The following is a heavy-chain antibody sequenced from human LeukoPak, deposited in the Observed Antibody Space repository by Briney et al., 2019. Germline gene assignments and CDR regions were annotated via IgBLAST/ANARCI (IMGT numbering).Heavy chain of an antibody. CDR1: GYSFTSYW. CDR3: ATSESQTRFDY. V-gene: IGHV5-51*01. J-gene: IGHJ4*02. CDR2: IYPGDSDT. D-gene: IGHD1/OR15-1a*01. Sequence: KSGESLKISCKGSGYSFTSYWIGWVRQLPGKGLEWMGIIYPGDSDTRYSPSFEGQVTISADKSINTAYLQWSSLKASDTAIYYCATSESQTRFDYWGQGTLVTVSS.